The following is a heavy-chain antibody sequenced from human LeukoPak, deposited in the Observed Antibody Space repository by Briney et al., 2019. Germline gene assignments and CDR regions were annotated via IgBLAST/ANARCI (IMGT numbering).Heavy chain of an antibody. V-gene: IGHV3-7*03. CDR3: ARLTQLARGRY. CDR1: GFTFSSSW. Sequence: GGSLRLSCVASGFTFSSSWMSWVRRAPGKGLEWVANIKQDGTEEYYVDSVKGRFTVSRDNAENSLYLQMSSLRAEDTAVYYCARLTQLARGRYWGQGTLVTVSS. D-gene: IGHD6-6*01. CDR2: IKQDGTEE. J-gene: IGHJ4*02.